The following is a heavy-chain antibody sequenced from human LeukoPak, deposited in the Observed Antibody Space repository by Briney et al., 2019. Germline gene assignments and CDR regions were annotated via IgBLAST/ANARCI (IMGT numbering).Heavy chain of an antibody. CDR2: ISYDGSNK. CDR3: ARVWLDYYDSSGYLTEYFQH. Sequence: PGRSLRLSCAASGFTFSSYGMHWVRQAPGKGLEWVAVISYDGSNKYYADSVKGRFTISRDNSKNTLYLQMNSLRAEDTAVYYCARVWLDYYDSSGYLTEYFQHWGQGTLVTVSS. J-gene: IGHJ1*01. V-gene: IGHV3-30*03. D-gene: IGHD3-22*01. CDR1: GFTFSSYG.